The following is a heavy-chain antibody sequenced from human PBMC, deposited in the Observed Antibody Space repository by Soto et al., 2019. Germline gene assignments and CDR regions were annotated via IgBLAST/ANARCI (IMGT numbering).Heavy chain of an antibody. J-gene: IGHJ3*02. CDR2: INPNGGST. CDR3: GRRGFCSGATCYGGFDI. CDR1: GYTSTSYD. V-gene: IGHV1-46*03. D-gene: IGHD2-15*01. Sequence: GASVKVTCKASGYTSTSYDSNWVRQAPGQGLEWMGIINPNGGSTNYAQKFQGRVTMTRDTSTSTVYMELSSLRSEDTAVYFCGRRGFCSGATCYGGFDIWSQGTMVTVSS.